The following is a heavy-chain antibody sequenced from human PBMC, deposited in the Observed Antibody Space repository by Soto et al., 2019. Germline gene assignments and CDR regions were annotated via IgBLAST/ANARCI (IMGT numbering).Heavy chain of an antibody. CDR3: AGVMGSVAF. CDR2: MNPKSGYT. V-gene: IGHV1-8*01. D-gene: IGHD1-26*01. CDR1: GYTFSNYD. J-gene: IGHJ4*02. Sequence: QVQLVQSGAEVKKPGTSVRISCKTSGYTFSNYDINWVRQAAGQGLEWMGWMNPKSGYTGSARNFQGRVTMTRDTAMTTAYMELSSLRSEDTARYYCAGVMGSVAFWGQGTLVTVSS.